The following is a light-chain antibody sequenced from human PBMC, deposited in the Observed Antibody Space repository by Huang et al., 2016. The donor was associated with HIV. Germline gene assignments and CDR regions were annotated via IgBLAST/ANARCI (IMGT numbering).Light chain of an antibody. J-gene: IGKJ1*01. V-gene: IGKV1-33*01. CDR1: QDIANY. CDR3: QQYDSLPPWI. Sequence: DIQMTQSPSSLSASVGDRVTISCQASQDIANYLNWYQQNTGQAPKLLIYDASTLQTGVPAIFSGSGSVTDCSFTISSLQPEDIATYYCQQYDSLPPWIFGQGTKVEIQ. CDR2: DAS.